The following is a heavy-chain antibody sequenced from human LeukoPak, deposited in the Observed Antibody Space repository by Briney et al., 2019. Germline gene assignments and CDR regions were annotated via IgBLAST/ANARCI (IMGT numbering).Heavy chain of an antibody. CDR2: ISSSGETI. J-gene: IGHJ4*02. CDR3: ARDLYSGSDY. CDR1: GFTFSSFE. Sequence: QPGGSLRLSCAASGFTFSSFEMNWVRQAPGKGLEWVSDISSSGETIFYADSVRVRFTISRDNAKNSLYLQMNSLRAEDTAVYYCARDLYSGSDYWGQGTLVTVSS. D-gene: IGHD1-26*01. V-gene: IGHV3-48*03.